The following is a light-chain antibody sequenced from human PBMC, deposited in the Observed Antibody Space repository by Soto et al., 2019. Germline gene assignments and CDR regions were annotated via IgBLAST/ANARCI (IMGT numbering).Light chain of an antibody. J-gene: IGLJ2*01. CDR2: EVT. Sequence: QSALTQPASVSGSPGQSITISCTGTRSDIGGYNYVSWFQQHPGKAPKLIIYEVTNRPSGVSNRFSGSKSGNTASLTVSGLQAEDEADYYCSSYTTSGTLGVFGAGTKLTVL. CDR3: SSYTTSGTLGV. CDR1: RSDIGGYNY. V-gene: IGLV2-14*01.